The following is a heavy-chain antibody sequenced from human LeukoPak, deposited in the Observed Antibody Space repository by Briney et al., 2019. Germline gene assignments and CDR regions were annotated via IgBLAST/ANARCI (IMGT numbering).Heavy chain of an antibody. J-gene: IGHJ5*02. CDR3: ARGFSLTDGDWFDP. CDR1: GGSFSGYY. V-gene: IGHV4-34*01. Sequence: SETLSLTCAVYGGSFSGYYWSWIRQPPGKGLEWIGEINHSGSTNYNPSLKSRVTISVDTSKNQFSLKLSSVTAADTAVYYCARGFSLTDGDWFDPWGQGTLVTVSS. D-gene: IGHD3-16*01. CDR2: INHSGST.